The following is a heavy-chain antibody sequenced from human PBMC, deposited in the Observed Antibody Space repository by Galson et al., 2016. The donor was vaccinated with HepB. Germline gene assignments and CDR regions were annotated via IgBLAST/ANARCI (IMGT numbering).Heavy chain of an antibody. CDR3: AREMGRYCSSGTCHEIYYFDS. V-gene: IGHV1-46*01. CDR1: GYTFTSYY. D-gene: IGHD2-15*01. Sequence: SVKVSCKASGYTFTSYYLHWVRQAPGQGLEWMGIINPSGGSTDYAQKFQGRVTMTRDTSTSTVYMGLSSLRSEDTAVYYCAREMGRYCSSGTCHEIYYFDSWGQGTLVTVSS. J-gene: IGHJ4*02. CDR2: INPSGGST.